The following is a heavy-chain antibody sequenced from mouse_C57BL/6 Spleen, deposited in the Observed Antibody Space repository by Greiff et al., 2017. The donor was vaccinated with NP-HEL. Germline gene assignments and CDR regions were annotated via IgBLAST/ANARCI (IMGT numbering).Heavy chain of an antibody. J-gene: IGHJ4*01. CDR1: GYTFTSYW. V-gene: IGHV1-53*01. D-gene: IGHD2-1*01. Sequence: QVHVKQSGTELVKPGASVKLSCKASGYTFTSYWMHWVKQRPGQGLEWIGNINPSNGGTNYNEKFKSKATLTVDKSSSTAYMQLSSLTSEDSAVYYCATYGNYVPEYYAMDYWGQRTSVTVSS. CDR3: ATYGNYVPEYYAMDY. CDR2: INPSNGGT.